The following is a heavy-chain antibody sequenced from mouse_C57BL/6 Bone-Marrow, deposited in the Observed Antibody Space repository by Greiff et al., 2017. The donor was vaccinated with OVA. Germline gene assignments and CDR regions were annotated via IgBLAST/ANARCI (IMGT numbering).Heavy chain of an antibody. Sequence: EVKLMESGGGLVQPGGSMKLSCVASGFTFSNYWMNWVRQSPEKGLEWVAQIRLKSDNYATHYAESVKGRFTISRDDSKSSVYLQMNNLRAEDTGIYYCTGGDDYDGPWFAYWGQGTLVTVSA. CDR3: TGGDDYDGPWFAY. CDR1: GFTFSNYW. CDR2: IRLKSDNYAT. V-gene: IGHV6-3*01. J-gene: IGHJ3*01. D-gene: IGHD2-4*01.